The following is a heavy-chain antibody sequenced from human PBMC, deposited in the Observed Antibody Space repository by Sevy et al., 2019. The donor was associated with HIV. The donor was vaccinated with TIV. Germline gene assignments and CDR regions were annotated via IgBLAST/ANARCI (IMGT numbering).Heavy chain of an antibody. V-gene: IGHV3-33*08. J-gene: IGHJ4*02. D-gene: IGHD6-19*01. Sequence: GGSLRLSCAVSGLTFTYAWMSWVRQAPGKGLEWVAAVIGYDGSNKYYADSVKGRFTISRDNSKNTLYLQMNSLRAGDTAVYYCARESGSDWYLDYWGQGTLVTVSS. CDR1: GLTFTYAW. CDR2: IGYDGSNK. CDR3: ARESGSDWYLDY.